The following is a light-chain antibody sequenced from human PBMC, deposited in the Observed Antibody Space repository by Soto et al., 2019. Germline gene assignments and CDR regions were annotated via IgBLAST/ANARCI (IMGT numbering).Light chain of an antibody. J-gene: IGKJ2*01. CDR3: QQRSNLIT. V-gene: IGKV3-11*01. CDR1: QSVSSY. CDR2: DAS. Sequence: EIVLTQSPATLSLSPGERATLSCRASQSVSSYLAWYQQKPGQARRLLIYDASNRATGIPARFSGSGSGTDFTLTISSLEPEDFAVYYCQQRSNLITFGQGTKLEN.